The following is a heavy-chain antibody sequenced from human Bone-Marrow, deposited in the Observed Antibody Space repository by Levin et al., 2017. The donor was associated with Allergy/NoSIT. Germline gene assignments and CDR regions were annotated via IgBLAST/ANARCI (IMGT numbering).Heavy chain of an antibody. V-gene: IGHV4-4*02. CDR3: ARDFSAAAGTAFDY. CDR1: GGSISSSNW. Sequence: TLSLTCAVSGGSISSSNWWSWVRQPPGKGLEWIGEIFHSGNTNYNPSLKGRVTMSIDKSKNQFSLKLNSVTAADTAVYYCARDFSAAAGTAFDYWGQGTLVTVSS. J-gene: IGHJ4*02. D-gene: IGHD6-13*01. CDR2: IFHSGNT.